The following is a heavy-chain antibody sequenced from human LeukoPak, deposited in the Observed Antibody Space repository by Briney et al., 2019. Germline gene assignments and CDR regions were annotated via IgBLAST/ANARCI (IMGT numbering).Heavy chain of an antibody. Sequence: SETLSLTCTVSGGSISSHYWSWNRQPPGKGLEWIGYIYYSGSTTYNPSLKSRVTISVDTSKNQFSLKLRSVTAADTAVYYCASYYYGMDVWGQGTTVTVSS. CDR2: IYYSGST. CDR3: ASYYYGMDV. CDR1: GGSISSHY. V-gene: IGHV4-59*11. J-gene: IGHJ6*02.